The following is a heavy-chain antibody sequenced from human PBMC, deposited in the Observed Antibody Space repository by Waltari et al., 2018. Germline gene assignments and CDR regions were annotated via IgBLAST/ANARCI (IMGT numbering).Heavy chain of an antibody. Sequence: QVQLVQSGAEVMKPGASVKVSCKASGYTFTGYYMHWVRQAPGQGLEWMGRINPNSGGTNYATKYQGRVTMTRDTSISTAYMELSRLRSDDTAVYYCARDFELGIAPFDYWGQGTLVTVSA. J-gene: IGHJ4*02. CDR3: ARDFELGIAPFDY. V-gene: IGHV1-2*02. CDR2: INPNSGGT. D-gene: IGHD7-27*01. CDR1: GYTFTGYY.